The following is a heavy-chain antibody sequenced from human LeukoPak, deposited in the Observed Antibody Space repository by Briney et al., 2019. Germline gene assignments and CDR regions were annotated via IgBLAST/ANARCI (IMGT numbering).Heavy chain of an antibody. CDR3: ARPTGISRGWFDP. J-gene: IGHJ5*02. D-gene: IGHD2-15*01. V-gene: IGHV5-51*01. Sequence: GESLKISCKGSGYSFTSYWIDWVRQMPGKGLEWMGIIYPGDSDTRYSPSFQGQVPISADKSSSTASLQWSSLKASDTAMYYCARPTGISRGWFDPWGQGTLVTVSS. CDR1: GYSFTSYW. CDR2: IYPGDSDT.